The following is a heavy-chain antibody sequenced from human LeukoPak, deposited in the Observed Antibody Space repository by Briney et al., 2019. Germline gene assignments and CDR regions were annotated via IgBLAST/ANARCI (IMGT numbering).Heavy chain of an antibody. CDR3: ARTSSCGSNCYYCFDF. Sequence: ASVTVSCTASGYTFTAHYMHWVRQAPGKGLEWMGWINPNTGGTRFVQKFQGRVAMTRDTSISTVYMELNSLGVDDTAMYYCARTSSCGSNCYYCFDFWGQGDLVTVSS. J-gene: IGHJ4*02. D-gene: IGHD2-21*02. CDR2: INPNTGGT. CDR1: GYTFTAHY. V-gene: IGHV1-2*02.